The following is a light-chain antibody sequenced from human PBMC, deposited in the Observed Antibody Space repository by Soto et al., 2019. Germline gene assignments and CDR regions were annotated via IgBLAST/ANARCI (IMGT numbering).Light chain of an antibody. CDR1: TTDVGGYNY. CDR3: SSYEASYTVV. Sequence: QSVLTQPPSASGSPGPSVTFSCTGTTTDVGGYNYVSWYQQHPGKAPKLIIYEVNKRPSGVPHRFSGSKSGNTASLTVSGRQAEDEVDYYCSSYEASYTVVFGGASKRTV. V-gene: IGLV2-8*01. CDR2: EVN. J-gene: IGLJ2*01.